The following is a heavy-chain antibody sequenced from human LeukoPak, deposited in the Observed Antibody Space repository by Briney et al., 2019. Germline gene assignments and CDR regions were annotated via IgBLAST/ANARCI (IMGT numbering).Heavy chain of an antibody. D-gene: IGHD4-17*01. V-gene: IGHV3-48*04. CDR3: ARAIGSYGDSAY. Sequence: GGPLRLSCAATGFKFSSFSMNWVRQAPGKGLEWISYITSSSSSTYYADSVKGRFTISRDNAKNSLFLQMNNLRVEDTAIYYCARAIGSYGDSAYWGQGTLVTVSS. CDR1: GFKFSSFS. J-gene: IGHJ4*02. CDR2: ITSSSSST.